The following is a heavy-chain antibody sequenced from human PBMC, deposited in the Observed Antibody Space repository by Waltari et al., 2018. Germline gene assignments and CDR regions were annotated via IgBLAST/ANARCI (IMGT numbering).Heavy chain of an antibody. CDR3: ARALYYYDGSAYYFDY. V-gene: IGHV3-53*02. J-gene: IGHJ4*02. CDR2: IYSSDRT. Sequence: EVQLVETGGGLIQPGGSLRLSCAASGLIVRSHYMSWVRQAPGKGLEWVSVIYSSDRTSYAESYADSVRGRFTISRDNSKNTLYLQMNSLRAEDTAVYFCARALYYYDGSAYYFDYWGQGTLVTVSS. CDR1: GLIVRSHY. D-gene: IGHD3-22*01.